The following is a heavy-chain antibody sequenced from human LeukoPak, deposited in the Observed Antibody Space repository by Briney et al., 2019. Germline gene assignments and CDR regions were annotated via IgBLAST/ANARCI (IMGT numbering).Heavy chain of an antibody. J-gene: IGHJ5*02. CDR2: IYHSGST. V-gene: IGHV4-38-2*02. CDR3: ARRRVVAATRARSSNWFDP. CDR1: GYSISSGYY. Sequence: SETLSLTCTVSGYSISSGYYWGWIRQPPGKGLEWIGSIYHSGSTYYNPSLKSRVTISVDTSKNQFSLKLSSVTAADTAVYYCARRRVVAATRARSSNWFDPWGQGTLVTVSS. D-gene: IGHD2-15*01.